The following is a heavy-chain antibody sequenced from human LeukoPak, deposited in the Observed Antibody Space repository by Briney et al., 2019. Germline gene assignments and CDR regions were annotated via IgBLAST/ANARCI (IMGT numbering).Heavy chain of an antibody. J-gene: IGHJ4*02. V-gene: IGHV1-69*06. CDR2: IIPIFGTA. D-gene: IGHD6-6*01. Sequence: ASVKVSCKASGGTFSSYAISWVRQAPGQGLEWMGGIIPIFGTANYAQKFQGRVTITADKSTSTAYMELSSLRSEDTAVYYCARVFPYSSSAASLDYWGQGTLVTVSS. CDR3: ARVFPYSSSAASLDY. CDR1: GGTFSSYA.